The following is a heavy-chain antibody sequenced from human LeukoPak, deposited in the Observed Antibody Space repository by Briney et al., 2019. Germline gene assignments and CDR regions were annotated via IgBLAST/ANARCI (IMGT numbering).Heavy chain of an antibody. J-gene: IGHJ4*02. Sequence: GGSLRLSCAASGFTFSSYGMHWVRQAPGKGLEWVAVISYDGSNKYYADSVKGRFTISRDNSKNTLYLQMNSLRAEDTAVYYCAKVRFLFRGAFDYWGQGTLVTVSS. CDR3: AKVRFLFRGAFDY. CDR1: GFTFSSYG. D-gene: IGHD3-10*01. V-gene: IGHV3-30*18. CDR2: ISYDGSNK.